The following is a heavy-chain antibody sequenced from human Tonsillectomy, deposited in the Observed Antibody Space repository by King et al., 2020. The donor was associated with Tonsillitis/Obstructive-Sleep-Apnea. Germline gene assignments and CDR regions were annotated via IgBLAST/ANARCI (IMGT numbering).Heavy chain of an antibody. CDR3: AKIVGVVVVTAIMAFDS. J-gene: IGHJ4*02. V-gene: IGHV3-23*04. D-gene: IGHD2-21*02. CDR2: ISGSGGSS. CDR1: GFTFSSYA. Sequence: VQLVESGGGLVQPGGSLRLSCAASGFTFSSYAMSWVRQAPGKGLEWVSSISGSGGSSYYADSVKGRFTISRDNSKNTLYLQMNSLRAEDTGVYYCAKIVGVVVVTAIMAFDSWGQGTLLIVSS.